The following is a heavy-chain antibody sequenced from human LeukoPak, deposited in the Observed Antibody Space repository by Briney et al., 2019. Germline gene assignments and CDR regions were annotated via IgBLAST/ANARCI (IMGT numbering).Heavy chain of an antibody. D-gene: IGHD3-10*01. J-gene: IGHJ6*03. V-gene: IGHV4-34*01. CDR2: INHSGST. Sequence: SETLSLTCAVYGGSFSGYYWSWIRQPPGKGLEWIGEINHSGSTNYNPSLKSRVTISVDTSKNQFSLKLSSVTAADTAVYYCARGMYYYGSGSYYYYYYYMDVGGKGTTVTVSS. CDR3: ARGMYYYGSGSYYYYYYYMDV. CDR1: GGSFSGYY.